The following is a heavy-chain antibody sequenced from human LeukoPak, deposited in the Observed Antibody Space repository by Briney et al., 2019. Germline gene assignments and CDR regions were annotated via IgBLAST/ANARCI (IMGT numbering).Heavy chain of an antibody. CDR3: ASSGSGPDSGFDP. CDR2: INHSGST. V-gene: IGHV4-34*01. J-gene: IGHJ5*02. Sequence: SETLSLTCAVYGGSFSGYYWSCIRQPPGKGLEWIGEINHSGSTNYNPSLKSRVTISVDTSKNQFSLKLSSVTAADTAVYYCASSGSGPDSGFDPWGQGTLVTVSS. CDR1: GGSFSGYY. D-gene: IGHD6-19*01.